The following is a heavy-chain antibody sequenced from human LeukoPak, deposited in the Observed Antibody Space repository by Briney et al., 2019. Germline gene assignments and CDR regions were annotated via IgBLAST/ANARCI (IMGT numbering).Heavy chain of an antibody. Sequence: GGSLRLSCAASGFTVSSNCMSWVRQAPGKGLEWVSIIYSGGTTYYADSVKGRFTISRDNSENTLYLQMNSLRAEDTAVYYCARAPTVTTNFDYWGQGTLVTVSS. D-gene: IGHD4-17*01. CDR1: GFTVSSNC. CDR2: IYSGGTT. V-gene: IGHV3-66*01. CDR3: ARAPTVTTNFDY. J-gene: IGHJ4*02.